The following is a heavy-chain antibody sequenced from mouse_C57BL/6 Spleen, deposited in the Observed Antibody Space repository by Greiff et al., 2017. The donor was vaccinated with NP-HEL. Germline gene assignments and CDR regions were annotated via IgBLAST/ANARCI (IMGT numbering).Heavy chain of an antibody. Sequence: VQLQQSGAELVRPGASVTLSCKASGYTFTDYEMHWVKQTPVHGLEWIGAIDPETGGTAYNQKFKGKAILTADKSSSTAYMELRSLTSEDSAVYYCTRSYGNYLYYFDYWGQGTTLTVSS. CDR2: IDPETGGT. J-gene: IGHJ2*01. CDR3: TRSYGNYLYYFDY. V-gene: IGHV1-15*01. CDR1: GYTFTDYE. D-gene: IGHD2-1*01.